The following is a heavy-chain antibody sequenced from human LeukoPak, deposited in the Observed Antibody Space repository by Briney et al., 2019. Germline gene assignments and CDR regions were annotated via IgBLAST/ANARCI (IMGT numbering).Heavy chain of an antibody. CDR1: GFTVSSNY. J-gene: IGHJ3*02. CDR2: IYSGGST. CDR3: ARFDSGSYYALDAFDI. Sequence: PGGSLRLSCAASGFTVSSNYMSWVRQAPGKGLEWVSVIYSGGSTYYADSVKGRFTISRDNSKNTLYLQMNSLRAEDTAVYYCARFDSGSYYALDAFDIWGQGTMVTVSS. V-gene: IGHV3-53*01. D-gene: IGHD1-26*01.